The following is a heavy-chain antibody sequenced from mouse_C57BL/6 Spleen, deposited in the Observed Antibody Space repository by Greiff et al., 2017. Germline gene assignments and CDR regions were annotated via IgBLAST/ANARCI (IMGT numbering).Heavy chain of an antibody. CDR1: GYTFTDYE. J-gene: IGHJ2*01. CDR2: IDPETGGT. Sequence: QVQLQQSGAELVRPGASVPLSCKASGYTFTDYEMHWVKQTPVHGLEWIGAIDPETGGTAYNQKFQGKAILTADKSSSTAYMELRSLTSDDSAVYYCTREELSDYWGQGTTLTVSS. CDR3: TREELSDY. V-gene: IGHV1-15*01. D-gene: IGHD1-3*01.